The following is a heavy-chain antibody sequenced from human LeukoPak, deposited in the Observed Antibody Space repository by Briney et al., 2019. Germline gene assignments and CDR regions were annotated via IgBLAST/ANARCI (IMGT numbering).Heavy chain of an antibody. CDR3: AREGGFYRPLDY. CDR1: GGSISGYY. Sequence: SETLSLTCTVSGGSISGYYWSWIRQPPGKGLEWIGEVHLDGRTNYNPSLESRLTMSVDVSENQVSLKLTSVTAADTAVYYCAREGGFYRPLDYSGQETLVTVSP. J-gene: IGHJ4*02. CDR2: VHLDGRT. V-gene: IGHV4-59*12. D-gene: IGHD3-3*01.